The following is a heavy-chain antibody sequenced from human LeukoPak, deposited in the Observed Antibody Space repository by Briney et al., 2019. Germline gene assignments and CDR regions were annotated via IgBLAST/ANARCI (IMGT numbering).Heavy chain of an antibody. CDR3: ARGGIQVSGIDEFDY. Sequence: GGSLRLSCAASGFTFIDYDMHWVRQVIGKGLEWVSAIGIRGDTHYSGSVKGRFTISRENAESSLYLQMNYLRAEDTAVYYCARGGIQVSGIDEFDYWGQGTLVTVSS. CDR2: IGIRGDT. V-gene: IGHV3-13*01. J-gene: IGHJ4*02. CDR1: GFTFIDYD. D-gene: IGHD6-19*01.